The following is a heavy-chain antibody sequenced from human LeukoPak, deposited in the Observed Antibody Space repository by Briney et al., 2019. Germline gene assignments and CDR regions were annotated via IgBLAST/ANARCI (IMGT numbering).Heavy chain of an antibody. V-gene: IGHV3-21*01. CDR2: ISSSSSYI. CDR1: GFTFSSYS. J-gene: IGHJ4*02. CDR3: ASWATYYYDSSGYLRY. Sequence: GGSLRLSCAASGFTFSSYSMNWVRQAPGKGLEWVSSISSSSSYIYYADSVKGRFTISRDNAKNSLYLQTNSLRAEDTAVYYCASWATYYYDSSGYLRYWGQGTLVTVSS. D-gene: IGHD3-22*01.